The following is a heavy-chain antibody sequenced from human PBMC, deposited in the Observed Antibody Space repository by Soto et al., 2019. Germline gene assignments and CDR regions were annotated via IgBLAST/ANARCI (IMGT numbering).Heavy chain of an antibody. J-gene: IGHJ5*02. Sequence: PGGSLRLSCAASGFTFSSYGMHWVRQAPGKGLEWVAVIWYDGSNKYYADSVKGRFTISRDNSKNTLYLQMNSLRAEDTAVYYCARDGDSSGSVLNWFDPWGQGTLVTVSS. CDR1: GFTFSSYG. CDR2: IWYDGSNK. CDR3: ARDGDSSGSVLNWFDP. V-gene: IGHV3-33*01. D-gene: IGHD6-19*01.